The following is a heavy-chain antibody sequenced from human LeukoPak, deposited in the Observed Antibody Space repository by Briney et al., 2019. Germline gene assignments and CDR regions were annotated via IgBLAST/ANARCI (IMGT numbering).Heavy chain of an antibody. CDR2: ISSSSSIV. J-gene: IGHJ4*02. V-gene: IGHV3-48*04. D-gene: IGHD3-10*01. Sequence: GGSLRLSCSASGFTFSSYSMNWVRQAPGKGLEWISYISSSSSIVNYADSVKGRFTISRDNAKNSLYLQMNSLRAEDTAVYYCARDFPYYYGSGSLPFDYWGQGTLVTVSS. CDR1: GFTFSSYS. CDR3: ARDFPYYYGSGSLPFDY.